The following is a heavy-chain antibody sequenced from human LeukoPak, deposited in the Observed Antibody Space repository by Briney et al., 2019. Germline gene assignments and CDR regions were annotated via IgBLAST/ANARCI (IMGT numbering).Heavy chain of an antibody. D-gene: IGHD3-10*01. Sequence: PSETLSLTCSVSGGSINNYWWSWIRQPPGKGLEFIGYIYYSGTTNYNPSLRSRVTLSADTSKNQFSLKLSSVTAADTAVYYCARGGVAAKYYFDYWGPGTLVTVSS. CDR1: GGSINNYW. V-gene: IGHV4-59*01. J-gene: IGHJ4*02. CDR2: IYYSGTT. CDR3: ARGGVAAKYYFDY.